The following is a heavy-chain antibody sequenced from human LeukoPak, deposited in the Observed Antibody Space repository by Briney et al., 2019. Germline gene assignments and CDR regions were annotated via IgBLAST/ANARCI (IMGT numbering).Heavy chain of an antibody. Sequence: ASVKVSCKASGYTFTSYDINWVRQATGQGLEWMGWMNPNSGNTGYAQKFQGRVTMTRNTSISTAYMELSSLRSEDTAVYYCARDAEESLWDNWSYGWFDPWGQGTLVTVSS. CDR2: MNPNSGNT. V-gene: IGHV1-8*01. CDR1: GYTFTSYD. D-gene: IGHD1-7*01. J-gene: IGHJ5*02. CDR3: ARDAEESLWDNWSYGWFDP.